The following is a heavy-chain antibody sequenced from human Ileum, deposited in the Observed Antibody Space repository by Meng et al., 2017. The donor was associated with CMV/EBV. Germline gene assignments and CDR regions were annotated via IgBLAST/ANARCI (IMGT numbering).Heavy chain of an antibody. J-gene: IGHJ3*02. D-gene: IGHD6-19*01. CDR3: ARDKYSSGWYDAFDI. Sequence: GGSLRLSCAASGFTIDIYEMNWVRQAPGKGLEWVSVIYSGGSTYYADSLKGRFTISRDNSKNTLYLQMNSLRAEDTAVYYCARDKYSSGWYDAFDIWGQGTMVTVSS. CDR2: IYSGGST. CDR1: GFTIDIYE. V-gene: IGHV3-53*01.